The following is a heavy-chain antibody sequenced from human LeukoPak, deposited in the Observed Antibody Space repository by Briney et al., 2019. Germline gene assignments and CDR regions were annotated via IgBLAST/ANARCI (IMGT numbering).Heavy chain of an antibody. J-gene: IGHJ4*02. D-gene: IGHD6-19*01. V-gene: IGHV3-23*01. CDR2: ISGSGGTT. CDR3: AKEVRQWLATYFDY. CDR1: GFRFNIYA. Sequence: GGSLRLSCAASGFRFNIYAMSWVRQTPGKGLEWVSCISGSGGTTDYADSVKGRFTISRDNSKSSLYLQMNSLRAEDTAVYYCAKEVRQWLATYFDYWGQGTLVTVSS.